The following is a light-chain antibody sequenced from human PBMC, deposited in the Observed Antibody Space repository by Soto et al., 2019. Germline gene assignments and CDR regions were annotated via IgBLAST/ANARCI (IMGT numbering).Light chain of an antibody. CDR1: NSNIGKNY. J-gene: IGLJ3*02. CDR3: GTWDSSLTVVV. CDR2: DNN. V-gene: IGLV1-51*01. Sequence: QAVVTQPPSVSAAPGQKVTIYCSGSNSNIGKNYVSWYQQLPGTAPKLLIYDNNQRPSGIPDRFSGSKSDTSATLGITGLQTGDEADYYCGTWDSSLTVVVFGGGTKLTVL.